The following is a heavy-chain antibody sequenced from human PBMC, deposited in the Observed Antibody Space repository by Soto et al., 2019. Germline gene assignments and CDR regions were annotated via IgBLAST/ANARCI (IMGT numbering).Heavy chain of an antibody. V-gene: IGHV4-34*01. D-gene: IGHD3-10*01. Sequence: QVQLQQWGAGLLKPSETLSLTCAVYGGSFSGYYWTWFRQPPGKGLEWIGEISPSGTTKYIPSLKSRVTMSADTSKNQFSLKVTSVTASDTAVYYCVTSLWFGTQPEIWGQGALVTVSS. CDR2: ISPSGTT. CDR1: GGSFSGYY. CDR3: VTSLWFGTQPEI. J-gene: IGHJ4*02.